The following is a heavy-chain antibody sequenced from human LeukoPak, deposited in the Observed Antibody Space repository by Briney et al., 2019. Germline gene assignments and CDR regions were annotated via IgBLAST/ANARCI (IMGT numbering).Heavy chain of an antibody. Sequence: SVKVSCKASGGTFSSYAISWVRQAPGQGLEWMGRIIPILGIANYAQKFQGRVTITADKSTSTAYMELSSLRSEDTAVYYCARDAASKDFWSGYNPYYYMDVWGKGTTVTVSS. CDR1: GGTFSSYA. CDR3: ARDAASKDFWSGYNPYYYMDV. V-gene: IGHV1-69*04. J-gene: IGHJ6*03. CDR2: IIPILGIA. D-gene: IGHD3-3*01.